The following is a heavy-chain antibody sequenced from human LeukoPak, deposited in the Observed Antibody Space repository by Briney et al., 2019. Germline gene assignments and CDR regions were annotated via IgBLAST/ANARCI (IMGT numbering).Heavy chain of an antibody. CDR3: TRELGATEFDY. CDR1: GFTFSSHA. Sequence: GGSLRLSCAASGFTFSSHAIHWVRQAPGKGLEWVAVISYDGSNKYHADSVKGRFTISRDNSKNTLYLQMNSLRDEDTAVYYCTRELGATEFDYWGQGTLVAVSS. D-gene: IGHD1-26*01. V-gene: IGHV3-30-3*01. CDR2: ISYDGSNK. J-gene: IGHJ4*02.